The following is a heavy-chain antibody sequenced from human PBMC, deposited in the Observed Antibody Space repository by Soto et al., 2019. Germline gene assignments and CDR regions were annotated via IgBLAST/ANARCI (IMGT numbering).Heavy chain of an antibody. Sequence: GASVKVSCKASGYTFSSNDINWVRQAPGQGLEWMGGIIPIFATADYAQKFQGRVTITADESTSTAYMELSSLRSEDTAVYYCARSITGTVSYYYGMDVWGQGTTVTVSS. D-gene: IGHD1-20*01. CDR3: ARSITGTVSYYYGMDV. J-gene: IGHJ6*02. CDR2: IIPIFATA. CDR1: GYTFSSND. V-gene: IGHV1-69*13.